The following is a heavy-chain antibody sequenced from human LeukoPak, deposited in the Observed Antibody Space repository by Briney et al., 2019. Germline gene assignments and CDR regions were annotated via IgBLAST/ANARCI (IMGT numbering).Heavy chain of an antibody. CDR1: GFTFSSYA. D-gene: IGHD6-13*01. CDR3: AKCGARRMAAAGNVDY. J-gene: IGHJ4*02. CDR2: ISGSGGST. V-gene: IGHV3-23*01. Sequence: GGSLRLSCAASGFTFSSYAMSWVRQAPGKGLEWVSAISGSGGSTYYADSVKGRFTISRDNSKNTLYLQMNSLRAEDTAVYYCAKCGARRMAAAGNVDYWGQGTLVTVSS.